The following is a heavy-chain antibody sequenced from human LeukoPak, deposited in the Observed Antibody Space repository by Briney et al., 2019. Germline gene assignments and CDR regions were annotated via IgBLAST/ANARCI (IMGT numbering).Heavy chain of an antibody. V-gene: IGHV4-34*01. D-gene: IGHD5-18*01. Sequence: PWETLSLTCAVYGGSFSGYYWSWIRQPPGKGLEWIGEINHSGSTNYNPSLKSRVTISVDTSKNQYSLKLSSVTAADTAVYYCARGLYSYGYRDWGQGTLVTVSS. CDR3: ARGLYSYGYRD. CDR1: GGSFSGYY. J-gene: IGHJ4*02. CDR2: INHSGST.